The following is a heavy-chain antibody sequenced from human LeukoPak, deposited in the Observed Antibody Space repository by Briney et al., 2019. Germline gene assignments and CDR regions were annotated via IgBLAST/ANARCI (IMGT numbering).Heavy chain of an antibody. V-gene: IGHV3-48*01. CDR1: AFTFNSYG. J-gene: IGHJ4*02. CDR3: ATLNTLTMRDN. CDR2: ISYSSSSI. D-gene: IGHD4-11*01. Sequence: GGSLRLSSVASAFTFNSYGMNWVRQAAGKGLEGVSYISYSSSSIHYADSVKGLFTISRDNAKNSLYLQMNSLRAEDTVAYYRATLNTLTMRDNWGQRTLVTVSS.